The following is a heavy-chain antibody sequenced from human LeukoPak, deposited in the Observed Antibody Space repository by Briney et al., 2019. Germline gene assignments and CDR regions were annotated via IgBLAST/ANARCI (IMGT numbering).Heavy chain of an antibody. CDR2: INPNSGGT. V-gene: IGHV1-2*02. J-gene: IGHJ4*02. D-gene: IGHD3-22*01. CDR3: ARGKSYYFDSSGYYYLQY. CDR1: GYTFTGYY. Sequence: ASVKVSCKASGYTFTGYYMHWVRQAPGQGLEWMGWINPNSGGTNYAQKFQGRVTMTRDTSISTAYMELSRLTSDDTALYYCARGKSYYFDSSGYYYLQYWGQGTLVTVSS.